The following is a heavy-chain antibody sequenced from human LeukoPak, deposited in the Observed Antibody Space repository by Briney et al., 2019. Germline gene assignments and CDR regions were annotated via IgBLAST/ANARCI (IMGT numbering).Heavy chain of an antibody. D-gene: IGHD5/OR15-5a*01. CDR2: IRSKAYGGTT. CDR3: TTDVYNFRFDFDY. CDR1: GFTFSDYA. J-gene: IGHJ4*02. V-gene: IGHV3-49*04. Sequence: GGSLRLSCTASGFTFSDYAMSWVRQAPGKGRGWVGFIRSKAYGGTTEYAASVKGTFTNSRDDSKSIAYPQMNSLKIEDTAVYYCTTDVYNFRFDFDYWGQGTLVTVSS.